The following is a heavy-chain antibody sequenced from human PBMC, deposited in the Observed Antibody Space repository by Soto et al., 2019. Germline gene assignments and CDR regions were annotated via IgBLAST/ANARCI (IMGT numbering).Heavy chain of an antibody. Sequence: SEALSLTCTVSGGSISSGGYYWSWIRQHPGKGLEWIGYIYYSGSTYYNPSLKSRVTISVDTSKNQFSLKLSSVTAADTAVYYWARGVDSSGPNDYWGQGTLVTVSS. V-gene: IGHV4-31*03. J-gene: IGHJ4*02. CDR1: GGSISSGGYY. CDR2: IYYSGST. CDR3: ARGVDSSGPNDY. D-gene: IGHD3-22*01.